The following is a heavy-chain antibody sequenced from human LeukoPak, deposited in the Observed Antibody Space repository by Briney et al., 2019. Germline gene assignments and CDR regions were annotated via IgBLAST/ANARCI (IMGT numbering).Heavy chain of an antibody. V-gene: IGHV4-4*07. J-gene: IGHJ5*02. CDR3: AREVAAAGTRWFDP. Sequence: SETLSLTCTVSGGSISSYYWSWIRQPAGKGLEWIGRIYTSGSTNYNPSLKSRVTMSVDTSKNQFSLKLSSVTAADTAVYYCAREVAAAGTRWFDPRGQGTLVTVSS. CDR2: IYTSGST. CDR1: GGSISSYY. D-gene: IGHD6-13*01.